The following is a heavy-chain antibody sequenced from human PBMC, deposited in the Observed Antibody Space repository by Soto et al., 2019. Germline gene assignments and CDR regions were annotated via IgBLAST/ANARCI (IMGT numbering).Heavy chain of an antibody. J-gene: IGHJ6*04. Sequence: SETLSLTCTVSGGSISSYYWSWIRQPPGKGLEWIGYIYYSGSTSYNPSLKSRVTISVDTSKNQFSLKLSSVTAADTAVYYCARDLCEAAAGTCMDVWGKGTTVTVSS. V-gene: IGHV4-59*01. CDR1: GGSISSYY. CDR2: IYYSGST. D-gene: IGHD6-13*01. CDR3: ARDLCEAAAGTCMDV.